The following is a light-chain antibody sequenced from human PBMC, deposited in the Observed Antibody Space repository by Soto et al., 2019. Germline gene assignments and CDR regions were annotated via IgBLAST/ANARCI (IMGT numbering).Light chain of an antibody. V-gene: IGLV1-44*01. CDR2: GDN. Sequence: QSVLTQPPSASGTPGQRVSMSCSGSSSNIGSHPVNWYQQLPGTAPKLLLYGDNQRPSGVPDRFSGSKSGTSASLAISGLQSEDEAHYYCASWDNSLNGLYVFGTGTKVTVL. J-gene: IGLJ1*01. CDR3: ASWDNSLNGLYV. CDR1: SSNIGSHP.